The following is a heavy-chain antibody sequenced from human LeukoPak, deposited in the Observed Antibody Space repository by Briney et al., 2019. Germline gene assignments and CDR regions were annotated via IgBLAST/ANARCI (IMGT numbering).Heavy chain of an antibody. CDR2: ISSDGSNT. J-gene: IGHJ4*02. D-gene: IGHD6-19*01. Sequence: GGSLRLSCAVSGFTFSPYWMDWVRQAPGKGLVWVSRISSDGSNTAYADSVKGRFTISRDNAKNTLYSQMSSLRAEDTAVYYCAKRGDGGAWYDYWGQGTLVIVSS. V-gene: IGHV3-74*01. CDR3: AKRGDGGAWYDY. CDR1: GFTFSPYW.